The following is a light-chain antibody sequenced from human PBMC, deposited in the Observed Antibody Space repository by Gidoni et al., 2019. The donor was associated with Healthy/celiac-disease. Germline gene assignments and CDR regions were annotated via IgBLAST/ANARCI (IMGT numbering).Light chain of an antibody. CDR1: QSISSW. CDR3: QQYNSYPL. V-gene: IGKV1-5*01. J-gene: IGKJ4*01. CDR2: DAS. Sequence: DIQITQSPSTLSASVGDRVTITCRASQSISSWLAWYQQKPGKAPKLLIYDASSLESGVPSRFSGSGSGTEFTLTISSLQPDDFATYYCQQYNSYPLFGGGTKVEIK.